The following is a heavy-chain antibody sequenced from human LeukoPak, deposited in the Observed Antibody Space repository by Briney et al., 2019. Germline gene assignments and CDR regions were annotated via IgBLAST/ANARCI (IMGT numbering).Heavy chain of an antibody. V-gene: IGHV1-18*01. CDR2: ISAYNGNT. Sequence: EASVKVSCKSSGYTFTTYGISWVRQAPGQGVEWMGWISAYNGNTNYAQQFQGRVTMTTDTSMRTACMELRSLRSDDTPVYYCARDLIAVGPGWFDPWGQRSLVTVSS. CDR1: GYTFTTYG. D-gene: IGHD6-19*01. CDR3: ARDLIAVGPGWFDP. J-gene: IGHJ5*02.